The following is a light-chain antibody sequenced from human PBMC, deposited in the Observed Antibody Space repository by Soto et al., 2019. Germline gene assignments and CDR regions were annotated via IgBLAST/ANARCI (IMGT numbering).Light chain of an antibody. CDR1: SSDVGGYNY. Sequence: QSALTQPPSASGSPGQSVTISCTGTSSDVGGYNYVSWYQQHPGKAPKVVISEVTKRPSGVPDRFSGSKSGNTASLTVSGLQPEDEADYYCSSFAGGNNPVLFGGGTKVTVL. CDR3: SSFAGGNNPVL. J-gene: IGLJ2*01. CDR2: EVT. V-gene: IGLV2-8*01.